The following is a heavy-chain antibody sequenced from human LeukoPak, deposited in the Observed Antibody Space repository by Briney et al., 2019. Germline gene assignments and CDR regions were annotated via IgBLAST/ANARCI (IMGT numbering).Heavy chain of an antibody. CDR2: INHSGST. CDR1: GGSFSGYY. CDR3: ARDVDSSDAFDI. J-gene: IGHJ3*02. Sequence: SETLSLTCAVYGGSFSGYYWSWIRQPPGKGLEWIGEINHSGSTNYNPSLKSRVTISVDTSKNQFSLKLSSVTAADTAVYYCARDVDSSDAFDIWGQGTMVTVSS. D-gene: IGHD3-22*01. V-gene: IGHV4-34*01.